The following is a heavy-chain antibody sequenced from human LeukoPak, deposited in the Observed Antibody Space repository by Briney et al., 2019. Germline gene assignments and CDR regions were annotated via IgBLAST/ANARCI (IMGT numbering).Heavy chain of an antibody. Sequence: GGSLRLSCAASGFTFDDYAMHWVRQAPGKGLEWVAVISYDGSNKYYADSVKGRFTISRDNSKNTLYLQMNSLRAEDTAVYYCARVSGRIAAPSWGQGTLVTVSS. CDR3: ARVSGRIAAPS. D-gene: IGHD6-13*01. CDR2: ISYDGSNK. V-gene: IGHV3-30-3*01. CDR1: GFTFDDYA. J-gene: IGHJ4*02.